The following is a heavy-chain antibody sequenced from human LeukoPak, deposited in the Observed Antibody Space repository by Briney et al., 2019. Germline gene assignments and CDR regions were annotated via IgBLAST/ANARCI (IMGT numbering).Heavy chain of an antibody. D-gene: IGHD3-10*01. V-gene: IGHV3-23*01. Sequence: GGSLRLSCAASGFTFSSYAMSWVRQAPGKGLEWVSAISGSGGSTYYADSVKGRFTISRDNAKNSLYLQMNSLRAEDTAVYYCARGRFGEFYSQPDWFDPWGQGTLVTVSS. J-gene: IGHJ5*02. CDR1: GFTFSSYA. CDR2: ISGSGGST. CDR3: ARGRFGEFYSQPDWFDP.